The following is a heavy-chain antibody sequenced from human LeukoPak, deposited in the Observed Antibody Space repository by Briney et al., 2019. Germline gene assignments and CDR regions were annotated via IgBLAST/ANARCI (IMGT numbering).Heavy chain of an antibody. D-gene: IGHD2/OR15-2a*01. J-gene: IGHJ4*02. CDR2: INWNGGST. Sequence: GGSLRLSCAASGFSFDDYGLSWVRQPPGKGLEWVSGINWNGGSTAYADSVKGRFTFSRDNAKNSLYLQMNRLRAEDTASYYCARDDDNYFAWDWGQGTLVTVSS. CDR3: ARDDDNYFAWD. CDR1: GFSFDDYG. V-gene: IGHV3-20*04.